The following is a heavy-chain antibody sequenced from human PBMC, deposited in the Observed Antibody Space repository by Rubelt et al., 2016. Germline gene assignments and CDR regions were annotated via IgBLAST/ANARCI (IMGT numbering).Heavy chain of an antibody. CDR3: AGLSRFGWYFDL. Sequence: GLVKPSETLSLTCTVSGGSISSYYWSWIRQPPGKGLEWIGYIYYSGSTNYNPSLKSRVTISVDTSKNQFSLKLSSVTAADAAVYYCAGLSRFGWYFDLWGRGTLVTVSS. CDR2: IYYSGST. V-gene: IGHV4-59*08. CDR1: GGSISSYY. J-gene: IGHJ2*01. D-gene: IGHD3-16*01.